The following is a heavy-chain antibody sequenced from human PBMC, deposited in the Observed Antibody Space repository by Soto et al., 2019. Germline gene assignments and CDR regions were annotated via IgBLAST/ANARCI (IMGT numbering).Heavy chain of an antibody. CDR2: IYPGDSGT. D-gene: IGHD1-1*01. Sequence: GESLKISCKGSGYRFTSYWNGWVRQMPGRGLEWMGIIYPGDSGTRYSPSFQGHVTIPADKSISTAYLQWSSLKASDTAMYYCASFGVLERASFDPWGQGTLVTVSS. CDR1: GYRFTSYW. V-gene: IGHV5-51*01. CDR3: ASFGVLERASFDP. J-gene: IGHJ5*02.